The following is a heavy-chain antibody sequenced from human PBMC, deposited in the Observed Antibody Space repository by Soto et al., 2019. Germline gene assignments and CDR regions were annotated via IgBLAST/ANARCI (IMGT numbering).Heavy chain of an antibody. CDR3: ARASYFSDSFGYFLDS. J-gene: IGHJ4*02. V-gene: IGHV4-59*01. CDR2: IYYSGST. Sequence: PSETLSLTCTASGGSISPYYWSWIRQTPGKGLEWIAYIYYSGSTNYNPSLKSRVTISVDTSKNQCSLKLSSVTAADTAVYYCARASYFSDSFGYFLDSWGQGTLVTVSS. D-gene: IGHD3-22*01. CDR1: GGSISPYY.